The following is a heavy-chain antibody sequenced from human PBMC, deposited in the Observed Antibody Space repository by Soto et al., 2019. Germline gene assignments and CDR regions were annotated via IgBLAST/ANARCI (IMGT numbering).Heavy chain of an antibody. D-gene: IGHD5-12*01. Sequence: ASLSLTCTVCGGSISSYYWSGIRQPPGKGLEWIGYIYYSVSTNYNPSLKGRVTISVDTSKNQFSLKLSSVTAADTAVYYCARDAFRYSRYVQYNWFDHWRHGTLVTV. CDR3: ARDAFRYSRYVQYNWFDH. V-gene: IGHV4-59*01. CDR1: GGSISSYY. CDR2: IYYSVST. J-gene: IGHJ5*02.